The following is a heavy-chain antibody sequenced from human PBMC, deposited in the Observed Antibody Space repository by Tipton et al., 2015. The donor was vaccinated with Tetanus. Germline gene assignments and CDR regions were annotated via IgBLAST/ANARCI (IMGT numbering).Heavy chain of an antibody. V-gene: IGHV3-74*01. CDR2: INNDGSNT. D-gene: IGHD2-15*01. J-gene: IGHJ4*02. CDR3: MAGLAAAG. Sequence: SLRLSCAASGFTFNTYWIHWVRQAPGKGLVWVSLINNDGSNTNYADSVKGRFTISRDNARNMLYLQMNTLRAEDTALYYCMAGLAAAGWGQGALLVVSS. CDR1: GFTFNTYW.